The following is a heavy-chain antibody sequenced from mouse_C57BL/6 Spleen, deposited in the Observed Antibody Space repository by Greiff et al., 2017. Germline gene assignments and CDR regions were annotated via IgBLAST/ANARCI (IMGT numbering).Heavy chain of an antibody. CDR3: ARFHDYDDGYYFDY. Sequence: VQLQQPGAELVMPGASVKLSCKASGYTFTSYWMHWVKQRPGQGLEWIGEIDPSDSYTNYNQKFKGKSTLTVDKSSSTAYMQLSSLTSEDSAVYYCARFHDYDDGYYFDYWGQGTTRTVAS. CDR2: IDPSDSYT. J-gene: IGHJ2*01. CDR1: GYTFTSYW. V-gene: IGHV1-69*01. D-gene: IGHD2-4*01.